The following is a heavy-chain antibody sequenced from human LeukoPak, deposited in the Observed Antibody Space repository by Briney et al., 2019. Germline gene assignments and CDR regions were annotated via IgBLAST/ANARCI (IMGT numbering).Heavy chain of an antibody. Sequence: GSSVTVSCKASGGTFSSYAISWVRPAPGQGLEWIGGIIPIFGTANYAQKFQGRVTITADKSTSTPYMELRSLRSDDTAVYYCARGRGIVVVPAAVFDYWGQGTLVTVSS. D-gene: IGHD2-2*01. CDR1: GGTFSSYA. V-gene: IGHV1-69*06. CDR2: IIPIFGTA. J-gene: IGHJ4*02. CDR3: ARGRGIVVVPAAVFDY.